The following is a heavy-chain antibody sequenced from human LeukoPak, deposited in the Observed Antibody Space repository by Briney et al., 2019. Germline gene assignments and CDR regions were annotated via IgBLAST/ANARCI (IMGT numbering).Heavy chain of an antibody. V-gene: IGHV3-20*04. Sequence: GGSLRLSCAASGFTFSTFAMIWVRQPPGKGLEWVSSIKWNGDSIGYADSVKGRFTIAKDNAKKSVYLQMKSLRDEDTAVYYCARDAYSRGFSVWFDPWGQGTRVTVSS. CDR3: ARDAYSRGFSVWFDP. J-gene: IGHJ5*02. D-gene: IGHD3-22*01. CDR1: GFTFSTFA. CDR2: IKWNGDSI.